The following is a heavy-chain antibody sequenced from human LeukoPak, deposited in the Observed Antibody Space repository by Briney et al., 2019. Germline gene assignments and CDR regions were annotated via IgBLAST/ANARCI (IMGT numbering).Heavy chain of an antibody. CDR2: ISWDGGST. CDR3: AAPSLLAAAASRTDY. Sequence: GGSLRLSCAASGFTFDDYAMHWVRQAPGKGLEWVSLISWDGGSTYYADSVKGRFTISRDNAKNSLYLQMNSLRAEDTAVYYCAAPSLLAAAASRTDYWGQGTLVTVSS. D-gene: IGHD6-13*01. V-gene: IGHV3-43D*03. J-gene: IGHJ4*02. CDR1: GFTFDDYA.